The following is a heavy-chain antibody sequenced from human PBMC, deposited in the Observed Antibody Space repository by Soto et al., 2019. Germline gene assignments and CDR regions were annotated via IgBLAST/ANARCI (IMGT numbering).Heavy chain of an antibody. CDR3: ARGFGSGSYHWFDP. J-gene: IGHJ5*02. D-gene: IGHD3-10*01. CDR1: GGSISSGGYY. Sequence: SETLSLTCTVSGGSISSGGYYWSWIRQHPGKGLEWIGYIYYSGSTNYNPSLKSRVTISVDTSKNQFSLKLSSVTAADTAVYYCARGFGSGSYHWFDPWGQGTLVTVSS. CDR2: IYYSGST. V-gene: IGHV4-61*08.